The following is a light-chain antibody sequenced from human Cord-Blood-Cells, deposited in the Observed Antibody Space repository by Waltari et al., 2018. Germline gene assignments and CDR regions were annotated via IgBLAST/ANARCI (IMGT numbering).Light chain of an antibody. CDR3: QAWDSSTVV. Sequence: SYELTQPPSVSVSPGQTASITCSGAKLGDKYACWYQQKPGQSPVLVIYQDSKRPSGIPERFSGSNSGNTATLTISGTQAMVEADYYCQAWDSSTVVFGGGTKLTVL. V-gene: IGLV3-1*01. CDR2: QDS. CDR1: KLGDKY. J-gene: IGLJ2*01.